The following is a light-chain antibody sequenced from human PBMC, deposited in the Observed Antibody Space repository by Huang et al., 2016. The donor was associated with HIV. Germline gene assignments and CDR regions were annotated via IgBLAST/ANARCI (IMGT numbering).Light chain of an antibody. J-gene: IGKJ2*01. V-gene: IGKV3-20*01. Sequence: EIVLAQSPDTLVWSPGEGATLSCRASRSVSSSSLAWYQQKPGQAPRLIIYCATIRATGIPDRFSGSGSETDFTLTISRREPEDFAIYYCQQYGSTRYTFGQGTRLEIK. CDR2: CAT. CDR3: QQYGSTRYT. CDR1: RSVSSSS.